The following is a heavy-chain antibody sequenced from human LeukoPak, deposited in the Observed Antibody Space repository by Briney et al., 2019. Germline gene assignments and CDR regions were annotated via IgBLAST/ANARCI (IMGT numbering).Heavy chain of an antibody. Sequence: GGSLRLSCAASGFTFRNYGMHWVRQAPGKGLEWVVVIWYDGSNEYYADTVKGRFTISRDNSKNTLYLQMNSLGAEDTAVYYCARRIVGATFMDYWGQGTLVTVSS. D-gene: IGHD1-26*01. J-gene: IGHJ4*02. CDR1: GFTFRNYG. CDR2: IWYDGSNE. V-gene: IGHV3-33*01. CDR3: ARRIVGATFMDY.